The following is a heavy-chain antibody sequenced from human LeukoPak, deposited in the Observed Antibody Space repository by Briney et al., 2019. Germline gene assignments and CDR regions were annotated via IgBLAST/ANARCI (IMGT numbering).Heavy chain of an antibody. CDR1: GGSISSYY. Sequence: SETLSLTCTVSGGSISSYYWSWIRQPPGKGLEWIGYIYYSGSTNYNPSLKSRVTISVDTSKNQFSLKLSSVTAADTAVYYCARLKRIGELFQFYYYYGMDVWGQGTTVTVSS. CDR2: IYYSGST. J-gene: IGHJ6*02. V-gene: IGHV4-59*08. CDR3: ARLKRIGELFQFYYYYGMDV. D-gene: IGHD3-10*01.